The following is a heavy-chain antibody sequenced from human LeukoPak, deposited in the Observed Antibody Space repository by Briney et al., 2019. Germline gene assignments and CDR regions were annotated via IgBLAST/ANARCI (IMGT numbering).Heavy chain of an antibody. Sequence: SETLSLTCTVSGGSISNYYWSWIRQSPEKGLEWIGYIYYSGSTNYNPSPKSRVTISLDMSKNQFSLKLTSVTPADTAVYYCARDGEYCGGDCYSGLSNWGQGTLVTVSS. J-gene: IGHJ4*02. CDR2: IYYSGST. CDR1: GGSISNYY. D-gene: IGHD2-21*02. V-gene: IGHV4-59*01. CDR3: ARDGEYCGGDCYSGLSN.